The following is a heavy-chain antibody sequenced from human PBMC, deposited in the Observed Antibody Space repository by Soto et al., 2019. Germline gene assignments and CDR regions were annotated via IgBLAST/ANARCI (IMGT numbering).Heavy chain of an antibody. CDR1: GFTFSSYS. CDR2: ISSSSSTI. J-gene: IGHJ2*01. Sequence: EVQLVESGGGLVQPGGSLRLSCAASGFTFSSYSMNWVRQAPGKGLEWVSYISSSSSTIYYADSVKGRFTISRDNAKNSLYLQMNSLRAEDTAVYYCARGVGATLAWYFDLWGRGTLVTVSS. CDR3: ARGVGATLAWYFDL. V-gene: IGHV3-48*01. D-gene: IGHD1-26*01.